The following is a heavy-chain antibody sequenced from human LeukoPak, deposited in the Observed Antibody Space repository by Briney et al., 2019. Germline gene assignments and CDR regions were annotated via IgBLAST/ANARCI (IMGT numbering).Heavy chain of an antibody. Sequence: PSETLSLTCTVSGGSISSYYWSWIRQPPGKGLEWIGYIYYSGSTNYNPSLKSRVTTSVDTSKNQFSLKLSSVTAADTAVYYCARDRPDGITGTRGPYGMDVWGKGTTVTVSS. CDR3: ARDRPDGITGTRGPYGMDV. CDR1: GGSISSYY. V-gene: IGHV4-59*01. D-gene: IGHD1-20*01. J-gene: IGHJ6*04. CDR2: IYYSGST.